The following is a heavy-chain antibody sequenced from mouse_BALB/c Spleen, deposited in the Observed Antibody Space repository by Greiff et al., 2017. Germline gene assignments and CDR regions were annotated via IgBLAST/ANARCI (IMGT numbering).Heavy chain of an antibody. CDR2: IYPGDGDT. CDR1: GYTFTSYW. V-gene: IGHV1-80*01. Sequence: QVQLQQSGAELAKPGASVKMSCKASGYTFTSYWMHWVKQRPGQGLEWIGQIYPGDGDTNYNGKFKGKATLTADKSSSTAYMQLSSLTSEDSAVYFCARSLYGNYVAYWGQGTTLTVSA. CDR3: ARSLYGNYVAY. D-gene: IGHD2-1*01. J-gene: IGHJ2*01.